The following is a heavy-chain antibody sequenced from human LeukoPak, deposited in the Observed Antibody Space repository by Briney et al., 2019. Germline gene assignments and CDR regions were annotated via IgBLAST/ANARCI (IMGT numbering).Heavy chain of an antibody. D-gene: IGHD2-21*02. V-gene: IGHV4-34*01. CDR2: INQSGST. CDR3: ARGKEYCGGDCFSSWYFDL. CDR1: GGPFSGYY. Sequence: SETLALTCAVYGGPFSGYYWSWIRQSPGKGLEWIGEINQSGSTTYKPSLKGRVTISVDTSKTQFSLKLSSVTAADTAVYYCARGKEYCGGDCFSSWYFDLWGRGTLVTVSS. J-gene: IGHJ2*01.